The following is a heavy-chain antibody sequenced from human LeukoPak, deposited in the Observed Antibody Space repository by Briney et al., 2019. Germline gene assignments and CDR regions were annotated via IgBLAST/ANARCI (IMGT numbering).Heavy chain of an antibody. J-gene: IGHJ2*01. D-gene: IGHD6-13*01. Sequence: GGSLRLPCAASGFTFSSYAMSWVRQAPGKGLEWVSAISGSGGSTYYADSVKGRFTISRDNSKNTLYLQMNSLRAEDTAVYYCAKDRRAAAANYWYFDLWGRGTLVTVSS. V-gene: IGHV3-23*01. CDR1: GFTFSSYA. CDR3: AKDRRAAAANYWYFDL. CDR2: ISGSGGST.